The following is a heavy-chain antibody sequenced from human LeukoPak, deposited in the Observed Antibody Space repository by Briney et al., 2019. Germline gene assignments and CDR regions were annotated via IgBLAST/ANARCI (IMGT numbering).Heavy chain of an antibody. CDR3: ARTQYYYHMDV. CDR1: GGSISSYY. V-gene: IGHV4-59*01. Sequence: SETLSLTCTVSGGSISSYYWSWIRQPPGKGLEWIGYIYYSGSTNYNPSLKSRVTMSVDTSNNQFSLKLSSVTAADSAMYYCARTQYYYHMDVWGKGTTVTVS. CDR2: IYYSGST. J-gene: IGHJ6*03.